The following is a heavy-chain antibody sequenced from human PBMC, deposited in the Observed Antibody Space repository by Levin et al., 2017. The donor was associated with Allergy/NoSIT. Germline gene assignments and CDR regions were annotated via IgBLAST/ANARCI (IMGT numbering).Heavy chain of an antibody. CDR1: GYTFTGYY. Sequence: ASVKVSCKASGYTFTGYYIHWVRQAPGQGLEWMGRINPNSGVTIYAQTFQGRVTMTGDTSSSTAYMELGSLTSDDTAVYYCARDLDVLELAAYGWFDPWGQGTLVTVSS. D-gene: IGHD1-7*01. J-gene: IGHJ5*02. CDR2: INPNSGVT. V-gene: IGHV1-2*06. CDR3: ARDLDVLELAAYGWFDP.